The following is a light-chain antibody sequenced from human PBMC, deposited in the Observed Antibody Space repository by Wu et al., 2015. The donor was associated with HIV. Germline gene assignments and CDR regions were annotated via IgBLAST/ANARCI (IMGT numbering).Light chain of an antibody. CDR2: AAS. J-gene: IGKJ3*01. V-gene: IGKV1-9*01. CDR3: QQYNTYFT. CDR1: QGIGSY. Sequence: DIQLTQSPSFLSASIGDRVTITCRASQGIGSYLAWYQQKPGKVPKLLIYAASTLQSGVPSRFSGSGSGTKFTLTINSLQPDDFATYYCQQYNTYFTFGPGTKVDIK.